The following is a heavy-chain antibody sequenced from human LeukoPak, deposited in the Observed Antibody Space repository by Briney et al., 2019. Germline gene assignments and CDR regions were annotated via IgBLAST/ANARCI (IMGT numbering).Heavy chain of an antibody. CDR3: ARGPNYYDSSGYSDWFDP. V-gene: IGHV1-69*13. CDR1: GGTFSSYA. CDR2: LIPIFGTA. Sequence: GASVKVSCKASGGTFSSYAISWVRQAPGQGLEWMGGLIPIFGTANYAQKFQGRVTITADESTSTAYMELSSLRSEDTAVYYCARGPNYYDSSGYSDWFDPWGQGTLVTVSS. D-gene: IGHD3-22*01. J-gene: IGHJ5*02.